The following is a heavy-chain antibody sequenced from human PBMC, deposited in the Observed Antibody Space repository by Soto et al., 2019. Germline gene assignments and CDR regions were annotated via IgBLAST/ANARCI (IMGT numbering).Heavy chain of an antibody. V-gene: IGHV3-73*01. CDR2: IRSKANSYAT. D-gene: IGHD2-15*01. CDR3: TSRDCSGGSCYYNYYYYMDV. CDR1: GFTFSGSA. J-gene: IGHJ6*03. Sequence: GGSLRLSCAASGFTFSGSAMHWVRQASGKGLEWVGRIRSKANSYATAYAASVKGRFTISRDDSKNTAYLQMNSLKTEETAVYYCTSRDCSGGSCYYNYYYYMDVWGKGTTVTVSS.